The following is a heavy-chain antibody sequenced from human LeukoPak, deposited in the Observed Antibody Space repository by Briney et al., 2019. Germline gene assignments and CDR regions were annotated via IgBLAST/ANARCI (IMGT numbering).Heavy chain of an antibody. CDR1: EFSFSNYW. D-gene: IGHD6-25*01. CDR2: IKQDGSEK. Sequence: PGGSLRLSCAACEFSFSNYWMSWVRQAPGKGLEWVASIKQDGSEKNYVDSVKGRFTISRGNTKNSLYLQMNSLRAEDTAVYYCARVAATATGAYDIWGQGTMVTVSS. J-gene: IGHJ3*02. CDR3: ARVAATATGAYDI. V-gene: IGHV3-7*04.